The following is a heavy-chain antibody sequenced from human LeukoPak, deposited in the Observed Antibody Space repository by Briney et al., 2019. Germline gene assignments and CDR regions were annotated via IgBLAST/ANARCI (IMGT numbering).Heavy chain of an antibody. CDR3: ARDHSDLGATPFDY. CDR1: GFTFSSYW. CDR2: IKQDGSEK. Sequence: TGESLRLSCAASGFTFSSYWMSWVRQAPGKGMEWVANIKQDGSEKYYVDSVKGRFTISRDNDKSSLYLQINSLRAEDTAVYYCARDHSDLGATPFDYWGQGTLVTVSS. D-gene: IGHD3-10*01. J-gene: IGHJ4*02. V-gene: IGHV3-7*01.